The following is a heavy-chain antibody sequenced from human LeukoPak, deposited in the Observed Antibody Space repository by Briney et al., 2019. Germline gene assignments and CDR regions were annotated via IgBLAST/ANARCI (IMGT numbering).Heavy chain of an antibody. CDR2: IYYSGST. CDR3: ATTPYYYDSSGHFDL. Sequence: SETLSLTCTVSGGSISSGDYYWSWIRQPPGKGLEWIGYIYYSGSTNYNPSLKSRVTISVDTSKNQFSLKLSSVTAADTAVYYCATTPYYYDSSGHFDLWGRGTLVTVSS. CDR1: GGSISSGDYY. J-gene: IGHJ2*01. D-gene: IGHD3-22*01. V-gene: IGHV4-61*08.